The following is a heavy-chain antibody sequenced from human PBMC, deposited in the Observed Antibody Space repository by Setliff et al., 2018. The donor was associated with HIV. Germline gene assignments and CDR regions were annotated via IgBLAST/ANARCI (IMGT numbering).Heavy chain of an antibody. V-gene: IGHV3-30*04. J-gene: IGHJ4*02. CDR2: MSYDGSNI. CDR3: ARDAKGGIDY. D-gene: IGHD3-16*01. Sequence: GGSLRLSCAASGFTFNNFAMHWVRQAPGKGMECVSLMSYDGSNIYYADSVKGRFTISRDNSKNTLYLQMNSLRVEYTETSYCARDAKGGIDYWGQGTLVTVSS. CDR1: GFTFNNFA.